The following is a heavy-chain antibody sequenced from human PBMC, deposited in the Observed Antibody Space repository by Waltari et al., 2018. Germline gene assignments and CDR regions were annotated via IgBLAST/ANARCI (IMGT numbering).Heavy chain of an antibody. Sequence: EVHLVESGGGLVKPGGSRRLSCAASGFTFYNAWMNWVRQAPGMGLEWVGRIRSKTDGGATDYAAPVKCRFTISRDDSKNVLYLQMNSLKTEDTAVYYCATDPSYYRYWGQGTLVTVSS. CDR2: IRSKTDGGAT. CDR1: GFTFYNAW. V-gene: IGHV3-15*01. CDR3: ATDPSYYRY. D-gene: IGHD3-10*01. J-gene: IGHJ4*02.